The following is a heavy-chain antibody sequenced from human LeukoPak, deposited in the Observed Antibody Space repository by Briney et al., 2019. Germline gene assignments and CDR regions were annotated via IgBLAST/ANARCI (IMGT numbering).Heavy chain of an antibody. V-gene: IGHV4-59*12. Sequence: SETLSLTCTVSGGSISSYYWSWIRQPPGKGLEWIGSIYYSGSTYYNPSLKSRVTISVDTSKNQFSLKLSSVTAADTAVYYCARGVLQRSWFDPWGQGTLVTVSS. D-gene: IGHD5-24*01. J-gene: IGHJ5*02. CDR3: ARGVLQRSWFDP. CDR2: IYYSGST. CDR1: GGSISSYY.